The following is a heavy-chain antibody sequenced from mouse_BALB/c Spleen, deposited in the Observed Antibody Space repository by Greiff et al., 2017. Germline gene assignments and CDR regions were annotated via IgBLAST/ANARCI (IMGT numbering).Heavy chain of an antibody. Sequence: EVKVVESGGGLVKLGGSLKLSCAASGFTFSSYYMSWVRQTPEKRLELVAAINSNGGSTYYPDTVKGRFTISRDNAKNTLYLQMSSLKSEDTALYYCARQDVITTAFAYWGQGTLVTVSA. CDR2: INSNGGST. CDR1: GFTFSSYY. V-gene: IGHV5-6-2*01. D-gene: IGHD1-2*01. CDR3: ARQDVITTAFAY. J-gene: IGHJ3*01.